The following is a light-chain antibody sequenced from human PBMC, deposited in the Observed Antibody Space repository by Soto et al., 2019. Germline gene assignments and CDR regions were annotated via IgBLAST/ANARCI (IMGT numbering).Light chain of an antibody. J-gene: IGLJ1*01. CDR2: EVS. CDR1: SSDVGIYNY. Sequence: QSALTQPASVSGSPGQSITISCTGTSSDVGIYNYVSWYQHHPGKAPKLMIYEVSNRPSGVSSRFSGSKSGNTASLTIAGLQAEDEADYYCGSYTTSRYVFGTGTKVTV. V-gene: IGLV2-14*01. CDR3: GSYTTSRYV.